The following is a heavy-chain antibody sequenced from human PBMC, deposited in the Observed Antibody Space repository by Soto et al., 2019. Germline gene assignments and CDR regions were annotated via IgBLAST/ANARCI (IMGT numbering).Heavy chain of an antibody. CDR3: ARTCRSGGSCYHEY. Sequence: VKVYLKAACCTYCSFSINWVRQSPEQGLEWVGWVSVYNDDTKYAQNFQGRVSLTTDTSTSTNYMEVGSLRSDDTAVYYCARTCRSGGSCYHEYWGEVNLVTV. CDR2: VSVYNDDT. CDR1: CCTYCSFS. D-gene: IGHD2-15*01. V-gene: IGHV1-18*01. J-gene: IGHJ4*02.